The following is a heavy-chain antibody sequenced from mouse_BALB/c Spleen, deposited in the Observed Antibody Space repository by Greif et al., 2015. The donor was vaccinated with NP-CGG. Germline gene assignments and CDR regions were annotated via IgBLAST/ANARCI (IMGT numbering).Heavy chain of an antibody. V-gene: IGHV5-6*01. CDR2: ISSGGSYT. Sequence: EVQLVESGGDLVKPGGSLKLSCAASGFTFSSYGMSWVRQTPDKRLEWVATISSGGSYTYYPDSVKGRFTISRDNAKNTLYLQMSSLKSEDTAMYYCARQKGVDYWGQGTTLPVSS. J-gene: IGHJ2*01. CDR3: ARQKGVDY. CDR1: GFTFSSYG.